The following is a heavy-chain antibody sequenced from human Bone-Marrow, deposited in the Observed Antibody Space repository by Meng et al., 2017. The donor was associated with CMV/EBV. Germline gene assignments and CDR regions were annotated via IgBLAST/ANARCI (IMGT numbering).Heavy chain of an antibody. Sequence: CSVSGGAVGSGTAFWNWIRQPQGKGLEWIGYIFSSGSSDYNPSLKSRVKMSVDKSKNQFCLNLTSVTAADTAVYYWATGRDAYKTGYWGQGTLVTVSS. CDR1: GGAVGSGTAF. D-gene: IGHD5-24*01. CDR2: IFSSGSS. CDR3: ATGRDAYKTGY. V-gene: IGHV4-61*01. J-gene: IGHJ4*02.